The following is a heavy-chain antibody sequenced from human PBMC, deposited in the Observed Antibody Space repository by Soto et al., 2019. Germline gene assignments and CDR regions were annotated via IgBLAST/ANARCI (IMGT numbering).Heavy chain of an antibody. J-gene: IGHJ6*02. V-gene: IGHV1-69*13. D-gene: IGHD3-10*01. CDR2: IIPIFGTA. CDR1: GGTFSSYA. Sequence: GASVKVSCKASGGTFSSYAISWVRQAPGQGLEWMGGIIPIFGTANYAQKFQGRVTITVDESTSTAYMELSSLRSEDTAVYYCARSLDPGSCYPNYYYYGMDVWGQGTTVTVSS. CDR3: ARSLDPGSCYPNYYYYGMDV.